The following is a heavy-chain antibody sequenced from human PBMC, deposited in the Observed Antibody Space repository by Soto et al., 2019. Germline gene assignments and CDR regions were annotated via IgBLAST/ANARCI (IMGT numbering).Heavy chain of an antibody. CDR1: GFIVSTNY. V-gene: IGHV3-53*01. Sequence: EVQLVESGGGLIQPGGSLRLSCAASGFIVSTNYMTWVRQAPGKGLECVSVIYTGGSTYYADSVKGRLTISRDNSKNTLYIHMNSLRAEDTAVYYCARVFDAFDIWGQGRMVTVSS. CDR3: ARVFDAFDI. CDR2: IYTGGST. J-gene: IGHJ3*02.